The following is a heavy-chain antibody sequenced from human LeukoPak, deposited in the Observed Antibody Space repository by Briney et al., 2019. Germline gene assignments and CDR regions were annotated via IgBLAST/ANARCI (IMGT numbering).Heavy chain of an antibody. Sequence: SETLSLTCTVSGYSISSGYYWGWIRQPPGKGLEWIGSIYHSGSTYYNPSLKSRVTISVDTSKNQFSLKLSSVTAADTAVYYCARGRTEAYQLLGRYYFDYWGQGTLVTVSS. J-gene: IGHJ4*02. CDR1: GYSISSGYY. D-gene: IGHD2-2*01. V-gene: IGHV4-38-2*02. CDR2: IYHSGST. CDR3: ARGRTEAYQLLGRYYFDY.